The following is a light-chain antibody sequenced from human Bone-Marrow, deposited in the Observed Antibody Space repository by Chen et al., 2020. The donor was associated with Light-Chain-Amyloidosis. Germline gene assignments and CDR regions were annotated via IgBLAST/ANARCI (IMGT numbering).Light chain of an antibody. CDR3: QSADSSGTYEVI. Sequence: SSELTQPPSVPVSPGQTARITCSGEDLPTKYAYWYQQKPGQAPVLVIHRDTERPSGISERFSGSSSGTTATLTISGVQAEDEADYHCQSADSSGTYEVIFGGGTKLTVL. CDR1: DLPTKY. CDR2: RDT. J-gene: IGLJ2*01. V-gene: IGLV3-25*03.